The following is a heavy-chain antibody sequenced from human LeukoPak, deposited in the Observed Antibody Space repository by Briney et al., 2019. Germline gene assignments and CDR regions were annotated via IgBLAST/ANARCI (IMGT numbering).Heavy chain of an antibody. J-gene: IGHJ4*02. CDR3: AVRKLGY. V-gene: IGHV3-30-3*01. Sequence: GRSLRLSCAASGFTFSTYAMHWVRRAPGKGLEWVALISYDGSSKYYADSVKGRFTISRDNAKNSLYLQMNSLRVEDTAVYYCAVRKLGYWGQGTLVTVTS. CDR2: ISYDGSSK. CDR1: GFTFSTYA.